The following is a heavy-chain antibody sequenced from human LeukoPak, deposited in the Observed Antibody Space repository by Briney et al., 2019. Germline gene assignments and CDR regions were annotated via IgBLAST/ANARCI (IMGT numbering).Heavy chain of an antibody. J-gene: IGHJ4*02. CDR1: GGSFSGYY. D-gene: IGHD4-17*01. V-gene: IGHV4-34*01. CDR3: ARTVPQRMTTVTKLPRTVFDY. CDR2: INHSGST. Sequence: SETLSLTCAVYGGSFSGYYWSWIRQPPGKGLEWIGEINHSGSTNYNPSLKSRVTISVDTSKNQSSLKLSSVTAADTAVYYCARTVPQRMTTVTKLPRTVFDYWGQGTLVTVSS.